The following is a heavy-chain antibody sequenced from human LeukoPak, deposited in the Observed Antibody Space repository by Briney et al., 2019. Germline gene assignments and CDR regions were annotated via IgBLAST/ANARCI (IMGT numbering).Heavy chain of an antibody. CDR1: GGSISSSSYY. CDR3: ARGEGGVVVPAASWFDP. Sequence: PSETLSLTCTVSGGSISSSSYYWGWIRQPPGKGLEWIGSIYYSGSTYYNPSLKSRVTISVDTSKNQFSLKLSSVTAADTAVYYCARGEGGVVVPAASWFDPCGQGTLVTVSS. CDR2: IYYSGST. D-gene: IGHD2-2*01. J-gene: IGHJ5*02. V-gene: IGHV4-39*07.